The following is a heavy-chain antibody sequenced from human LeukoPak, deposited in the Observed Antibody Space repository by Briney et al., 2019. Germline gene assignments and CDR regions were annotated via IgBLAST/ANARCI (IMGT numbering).Heavy chain of an antibody. Sequence: PGGSLKLSCAASGFTFSGSAMHWVRQASGKGLEWVGRIRSKANSYATAYAASVKGRFTISRDDSKNTAYLQMNSLRAEDTAVYYCAILDDWLLYSGDYWGQGTLVTVSS. J-gene: IGHJ4*02. CDR3: AILDDWLLYSGDY. CDR1: GFTFSGSA. V-gene: IGHV3-73*01. CDR2: IRSKANSYAT. D-gene: IGHD3/OR15-3a*01.